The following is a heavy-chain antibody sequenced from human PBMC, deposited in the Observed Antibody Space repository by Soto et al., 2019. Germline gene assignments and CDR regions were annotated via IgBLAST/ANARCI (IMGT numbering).Heavy chain of an antibody. Sequence: EVQLVESGGGLVQPGGSLRLSCAASGFTVRTNYMNWVRQAPGKGLEWASVIHRDATTHTADSVKGRFTISRDTSKNTLFLQMNSLRVEDTALYFCSRDPFGGGDIFDVWGQGTMVIVSS. CDR1: GFTVRTNY. V-gene: IGHV3-66*01. J-gene: IGHJ3*01. CDR2: IHRDATT. CDR3: SRDPFGGGDIFDV. D-gene: IGHD2-21*01.